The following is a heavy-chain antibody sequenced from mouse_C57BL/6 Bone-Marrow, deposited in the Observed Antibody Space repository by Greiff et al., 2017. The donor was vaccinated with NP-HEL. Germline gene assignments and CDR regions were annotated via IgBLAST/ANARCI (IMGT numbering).Heavy chain of an antibody. J-gene: IGHJ2*01. CDR1: GFTFSTYT. CDR2: INSDGTYT. V-gene: IGHV5-6-4*01. Sequence: EVQLVESGGDLVKPGGSLKLSCAASGFTFSTYTLSWVRQTPEKRLEWVATINSDGTYTYYPDSVKGRFTISRDNAKNTLYLQMSSLRSEDTAIYYCTRGNYGYFDYGGQATTPTAPS. CDR3: TRGNYGYFDY. D-gene: IGHD2-1*01.